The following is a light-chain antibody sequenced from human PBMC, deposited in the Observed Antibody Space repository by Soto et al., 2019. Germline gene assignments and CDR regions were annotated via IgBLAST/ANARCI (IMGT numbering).Light chain of an antibody. CDR3: QQYNSKGVT. Sequence: DIQMTQSPSTLSASVGDRVTITCRASQSISSWLAWYQQKPGKAPKLLIYDASSLQSGVPSRFSGSGSGTEFALHVRSLQPDDLAPYYCQQYNSKGVTFGPGTTVHIK. CDR2: DAS. J-gene: IGKJ3*01. V-gene: IGKV1-5*01. CDR1: QSISSW.